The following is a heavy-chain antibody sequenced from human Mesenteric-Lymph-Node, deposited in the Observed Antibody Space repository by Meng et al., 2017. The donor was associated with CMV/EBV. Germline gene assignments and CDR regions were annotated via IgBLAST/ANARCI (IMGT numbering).Heavy chain of an antibody. CDR2: INPNGGGT. D-gene: IGHD2-2*01. CDR1: GYTFTGYY. J-gene: IGHJ4*02. V-gene: IGHV1-2*02. Sequence: ASVKVSCKASGYTFTGYYMHWVRQAPGQGLGWMGWINPNGGGTNYAQKFHGRVTMTRDTSMSTASMELSGLRADDTAVYYCARSRGCSSTSCYPDSWGQGTLVTVSS. CDR3: ARSRGCSSTSCYPDS.